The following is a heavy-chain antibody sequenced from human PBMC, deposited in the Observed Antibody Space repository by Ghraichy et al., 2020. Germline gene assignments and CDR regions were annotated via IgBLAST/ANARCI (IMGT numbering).Heavy chain of an antibody. CDR3: ARDSSYDSRIYWYFDL. J-gene: IGHJ2*01. V-gene: IGHV4-4*07. Sequence: GSLRLSCTVSGGSISSYYWSWIRQPAGKGLEWIGRIYTSGSTNYNPSLKSRVTMSVDTSKNQFSLKLSSVTAADTAVYYCARDSSYDSRIYWYFDLWVRGTLVTVFS. CDR1: GGSISSYY. D-gene: IGHD3-22*01. CDR2: IYTSGST.